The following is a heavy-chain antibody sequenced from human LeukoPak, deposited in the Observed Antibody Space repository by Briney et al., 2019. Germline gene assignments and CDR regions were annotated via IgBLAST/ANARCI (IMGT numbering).Heavy chain of an antibody. CDR3: ARAPYYYGSGSYYNPYYYYYYYMDV. CDR2: IYHSGST. V-gene: IGHV4-38-2*02. CDR1: GYSISSGYY. J-gene: IGHJ6*03. D-gene: IGHD3-10*01. Sequence: SETLSLTCTVSGYSISSGYYWGWIRQPPGKGLEWIGSIYHSGSTYYNPSLKSRVTISVDTSKNQFSLKLSSVTAADTAVYYCARAPYYYGSGSYYNPYYYYYYYMDVWGKGTTVTVSS.